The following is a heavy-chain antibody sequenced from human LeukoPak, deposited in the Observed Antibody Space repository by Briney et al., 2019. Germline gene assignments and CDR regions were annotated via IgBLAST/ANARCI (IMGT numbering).Heavy chain of an antibody. J-gene: IGHJ4*02. CDR2: IWYDGSNK. D-gene: IGHD5-12*01. CDR3: AKPIHGGYDY. Sequence: GGSLRLSCAASGFIFTDYGMHWVRQAPGKGLEWVAVIWYDGSNKYYADSVKGRFTISRDNSKNTLYLQMNSLRAEDTAVYYCAKPIHGGYDYWGQGTLVTVSS. CDR1: GFIFTDYG. V-gene: IGHV3-33*06.